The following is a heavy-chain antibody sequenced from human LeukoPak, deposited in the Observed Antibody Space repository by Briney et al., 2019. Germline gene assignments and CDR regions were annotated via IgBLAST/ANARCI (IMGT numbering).Heavy chain of an antibody. CDR1: GFTFSSYA. D-gene: IGHD4-17*01. CDR3: ARELDYGDYVRAFDY. J-gene: IGHJ4*02. Sequence: GGSLRLSCAASGFTFSSYAMHWVRQAPGKGLEWVAVISYDGSNKYYADSVKGRFTISRDNSKNTLYLQMNSLRAEDTAVYYCARELDYGDYVRAFDYWGQGNLVTVSS. CDR2: ISYDGSNK. V-gene: IGHV3-30-3*01.